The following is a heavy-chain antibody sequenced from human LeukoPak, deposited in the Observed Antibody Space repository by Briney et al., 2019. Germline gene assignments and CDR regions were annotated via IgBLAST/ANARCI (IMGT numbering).Heavy chain of an antibody. V-gene: IGHV3-23*01. J-gene: IGHJ4*02. Sequence: GGSLRLSCAASGFIFSSLSMTWVRQAPGKGLEWVSTINAVDANTYYADSVKGRFTVSRDNSRNTLYLQMNSLRAEDTAVYYCAKQFLGANWGQGTLVIVSS. CDR1: GFIFSSLS. D-gene: IGHD4/OR15-4a*01. CDR3: AKQFLGAN. CDR2: INAVDANT.